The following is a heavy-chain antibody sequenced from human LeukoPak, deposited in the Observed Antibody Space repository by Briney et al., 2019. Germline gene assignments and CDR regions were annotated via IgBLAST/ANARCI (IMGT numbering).Heavy chain of an antibody. V-gene: IGHV4-31*03. Sequence: SETLSLTCTVSGGSISSGGYYWNWIPQHPGKGLEWIGYIYYSGSTYSNPSFKSRVTISVDTSKNQFSLKLSSLTAADTAVYYSARGQEYSSGNRDVNWFDPWGQGTLVTVSS. J-gene: IGHJ5*02. D-gene: IGHD6-19*01. CDR3: ARGQEYSSGNRDVNWFDP. CDR2: IYYSGST. CDR1: GGSISSGGYY.